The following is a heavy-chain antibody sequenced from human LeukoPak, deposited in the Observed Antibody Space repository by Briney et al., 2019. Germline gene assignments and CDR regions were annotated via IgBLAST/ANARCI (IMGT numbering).Heavy chain of an antibody. J-gene: IGHJ4*02. CDR1: GFTFSSYS. D-gene: IGHD3-3*01. CDR2: ISSSSSYI. CDR3: ARGVPYDSWSGPHYSDY. Sequence: GGSLRLSCAASGFTFSSYSMNWVRQAPGKGLEWVSSISSSSSYIYYADSVKGRFTISRDNAKNSLYLQMNSLRAEDTAVYYCARGVPYDSWSGPHYSDYWGQGTLVTVSS. V-gene: IGHV3-21*01.